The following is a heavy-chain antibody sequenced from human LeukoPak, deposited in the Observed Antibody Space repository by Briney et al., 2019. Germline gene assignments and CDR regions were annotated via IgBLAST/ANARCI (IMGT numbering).Heavy chain of an antibody. V-gene: IGHV3-23*01. CDR3: AKGSSSARPYYFDY. CDR1: GFTFSTYA. CDR2: ITDSGGST. D-gene: IGHD6-19*01. Sequence: GGSLRLSCAASGFTFSTYAMIWVRQAPGKGLEWVSAITDSGGSTYHADSVKGRFIISRDNSKNTLYMQMNSLRAEDTAIYYCAKGSSSARPYYFDYWGQGTLVTVSS. J-gene: IGHJ4*02.